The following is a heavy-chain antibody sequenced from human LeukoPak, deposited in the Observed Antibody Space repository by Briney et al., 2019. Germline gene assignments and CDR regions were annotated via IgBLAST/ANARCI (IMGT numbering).Heavy chain of an antibody. Sequence: PSETLSLTCTVSGGSISGNYWTWIRQPAGKGLEWIGRIYSSGSTNYNPSLKSRVTMSADTSRNQFSLKLMSVTAADAAVYYCARSCSSTGCPVDFWGQGTLVTVSS. CDR2: IYSSGST. V-gene: IGHV4-4*07. J-gene: IGHJ4*02. CDR3: ARSCSSTGCPVDF. CDR1: GGSISGNY. D-gene: IGHD2-2*01.